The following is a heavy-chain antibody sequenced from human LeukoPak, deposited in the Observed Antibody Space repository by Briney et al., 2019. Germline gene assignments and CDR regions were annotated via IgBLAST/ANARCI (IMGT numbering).Heavy chain of an antibody. Sequence: PSETLSLTCAVSGGSISSGGYSWSWIRQPPGKGLEWIGYIYHSGSTYYNPSLKSRVTISVDRSKNQFSLKLSSVTAADTAVYYCARGGLPDCSSTSCYVSGMDVWGQGTTVTVSS. CDR3: ARGGLPDCSSTSCYVSGMDV. J-gene: IGHJ6*02. V-gene: IGHV4-30-2*01. CDR1: GGSISSGGYS. CDR2: IYHSGST. D-gene: IGHD2-2*01.